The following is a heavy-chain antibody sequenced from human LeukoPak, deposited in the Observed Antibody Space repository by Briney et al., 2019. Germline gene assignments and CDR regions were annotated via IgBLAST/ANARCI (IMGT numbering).Heavy chain of an antibody. Sequence: GGSLRLSCAASGFSFSSYVMSWVRQAPGKGLEWVSGISGSGGNTYYADSVKGRFTVSRDNSKNTLYLQMSSLRAEDTAGYYCAKGAAAGTPNYWGQGTLVSVSS. CDR1: GFSFSSYV. V-gene: IGHV3-23*01. CDR3: AKGAAAGTPNY. D-gene: IGHD6-13*01. J-gene: IGHJ4*02. CDR2: ISGSGGNT.